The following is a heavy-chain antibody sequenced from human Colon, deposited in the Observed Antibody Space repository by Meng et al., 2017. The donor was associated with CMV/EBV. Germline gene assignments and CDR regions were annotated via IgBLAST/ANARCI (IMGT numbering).Heavy chain of an antibody. D-gene: IGHD3-10*01. J-gene: IGHJ5*02. Sequence: ECYMSWIRQAPGKGLEWVSDIRSSGSPIYYADSVTGRFTISRDNAKNSLYLQMNSLRAEDTAVYYCVRVPLSPYYGSGTYYPGWFDPWGQGTLVTVSS. CDR3: VRVPLSPYYGSGTYYPGWFDP. V-gene: IGHV3-11*04. CDR1: ECY. CDR2: IRSSGSPI.